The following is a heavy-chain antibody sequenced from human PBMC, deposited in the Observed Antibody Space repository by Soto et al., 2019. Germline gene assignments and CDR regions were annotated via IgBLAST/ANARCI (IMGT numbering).Heavy chain of an antibody. V-gene: IGHV1-18*01. CDR3: ARECPPADY. Sequence: QVQLVQSGAEVKKPGASVKVSCKASGYTFSSYGISWVRQAPGQGLEWMGWISAYNGNTNYAQKLQGRVIMTTDTSTTTTSMALRCLRSDDTAVYYCARECPPADYWGQGTLVTVSS. J-gene: IGHJ4*02. CDR2: ISAYNGNT. CDR1: GYTFSSYG.